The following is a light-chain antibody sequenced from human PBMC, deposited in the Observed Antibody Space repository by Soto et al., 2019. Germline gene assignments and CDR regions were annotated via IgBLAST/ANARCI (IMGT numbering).Light chain of an antibody. CDR3: QQLNTYPPFT. CDR2: AAS. Sequence: DIQLTQSPSFLSASVGDRVTITCRASQDISRYLAWYQQKAGKAPKLLIYAASTLQKGVPSRFSGSGSGTEFTPTISSLQPDDFATYYCQQLNTYPPFTFGPGTEVDI. V-gene: IGKV1-9*01. J-gene: IGKJ3*01. CDR1: QDISRY.